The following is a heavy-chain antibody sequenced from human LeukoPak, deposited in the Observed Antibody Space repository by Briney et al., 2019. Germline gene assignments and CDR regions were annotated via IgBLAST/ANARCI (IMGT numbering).Heavy chain of an antibody. J-gene: IGHJ4*02. V-gene: IGHV1-69*13. CDR1: GGTFSSYA. D-gene: IGHD5-24*01. Sequence: ASVKVSCKASGGTFSSYAISWVRQAPGQGLEWMGGIIPIFGTANYAQKFQGRVTITADESTSTAYMELSSLRSEDTAVYYCARAKSTRRLRTDRGDYFDYWGQGTLVTASS. CDR2: IIPIFGTA. CDR3: ARAKSTRRLRTDRGDYFDY.